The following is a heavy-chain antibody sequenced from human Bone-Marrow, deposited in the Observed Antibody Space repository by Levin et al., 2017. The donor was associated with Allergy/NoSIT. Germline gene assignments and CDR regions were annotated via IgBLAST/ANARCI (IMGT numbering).Heavy chain of an antibody. CDR2: ISYDGSNK. V-gene: IGHV3-30-3*01. CDR1: GFTFSSYA. Sequence: PGGSLRLSCAASGFTFSSYAMHWVRQAPGKGLEWVAVISYDGSNKYYADSVKGRFTISRDNSKNTLYLQMNSLRAEDTAVYYCARRKVVVVPAAKGPIQYYYYYMDVWGKGTTVTVSS. CDR3: ARRKVVVVPAAKGPIQYYYYYMDV. J-gene: IGHJ6*03. D-gene: IGHD2-2*01.